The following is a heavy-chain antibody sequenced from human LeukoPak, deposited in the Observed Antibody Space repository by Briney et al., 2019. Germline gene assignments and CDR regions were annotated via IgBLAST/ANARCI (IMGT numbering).Heavy chain of an antibody. CDR1: GFTFSSYE. J-gene: IGHJ3*02. CDR3: ARESQSAYYFDSSGYEDAFDI. CDR2: ISSSGSTI. V-gene: IGHV3-48*03. D-gene: IGHD3-22*01. Sequence: GGSLRLSCAASGFTFSSYEMNWVRQAPGKGLEWASYISSSGSTIYYADSVKGRFTISRDNAKNSLYLQMNSLRAEDTAVYYCARESQSAYYFDSSGYEDAFDIWGQGTMVTVSS.